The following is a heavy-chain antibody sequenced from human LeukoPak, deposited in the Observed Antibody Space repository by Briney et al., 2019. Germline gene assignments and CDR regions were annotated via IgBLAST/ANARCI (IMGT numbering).Heavy chain of an antibody. CDR2: ISWDGGST. Sequence: PGGSLRLSFAASGFTFDDYTMHWVRQAPGKGLEWVSLISWDGGSTYYADSVKGRFTISRDNSENSLYLQMNSLRTEDTALYYCAKGRHYYYMDVWGKGTTVTVSS. CDR1: GFTFDDYT. V-gene: IGHV3-43*01. CDR3: AKGRHYYYMDV. J-gene: IGHJ6*03.